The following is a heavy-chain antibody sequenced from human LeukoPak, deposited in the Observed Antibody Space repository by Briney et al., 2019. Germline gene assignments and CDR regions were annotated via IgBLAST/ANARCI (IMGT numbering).Heavy chain of an antibody. CDR1: GYTFTGYY. CDR2: INPNSGGT. D-gene: IGHD2-15*01. J-gene: IGHJ4*02. CDR3: ASDRLGYCSGGSCYFKDY. Sequence: GASVKVSCKASGYTFTGYYMHWVRQAPGQGLEWMGRINPNSGGTNYAQKFQGRVTMTRDTSISTAYMKLSRLRSDDTAVYYCASDRLGYCSGGSCYFKDYWGQGTLVTVSS. V-gene: IGHV1-2*06.